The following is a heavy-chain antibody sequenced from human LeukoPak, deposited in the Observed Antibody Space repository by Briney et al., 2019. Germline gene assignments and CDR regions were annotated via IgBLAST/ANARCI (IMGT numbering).Heavy chain of an antibody. J-gene: IGHJ4*02. CDR1: GFTFSSYG. CDR3: AKDSSGYYSGLYY. D-gene: IGHD3-22*01. CDR2: ISYDGSNK. Sequence: PGGSLRLSCAASGFTFSSYGMHWVRQAPGKGLEWVVVISYDGSNKYYADSVKGRFTISRDNSKNTLYLQMNSLRAEDTAVYYCAKDSSGYYSGLYYWGQGTLVTVSS. V-gene: IGHV3-30*18.